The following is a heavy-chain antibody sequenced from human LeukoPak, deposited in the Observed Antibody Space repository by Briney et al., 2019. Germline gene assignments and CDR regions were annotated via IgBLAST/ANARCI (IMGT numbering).Heavy chain of an antibody. Sequence: SETLSLTCTVSGGSISSSSYYWGWIRQPPGKGLEWIGSIYYSGSTYYNPSLKSRVTISVDTSKNQFSLKLSSVTAADTAVYYCARMGRSGSYVLDYWGQGTLVTVSS. CDR3: ARMGRSGSYVLDY. D-gene: IGHD1-26*01. V-gene: IGHV4-39*07. CDR1: GGSISSSSYY. CDR2: IYYSGST. J-gene: IGHJ4*02.